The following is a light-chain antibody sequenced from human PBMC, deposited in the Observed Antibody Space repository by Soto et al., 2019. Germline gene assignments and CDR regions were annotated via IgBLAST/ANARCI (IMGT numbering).Light chain of an antibody. CDR2: LAS. CDR1: RIIDTY. Sequence: DIQMTQSPSSLSASVGDRVTITCRASRIIDTYVDWYQQEPGKAPDLLISLASTLQVGVPSRFSGSGSGTDFTLTISGLQPEDFATYYCKHSYNTPITFGQGTRLDIK. J-gene: IGKJ5*01. CDR3: KHSYNTPIT. V-gene: IGKV1-39*01.